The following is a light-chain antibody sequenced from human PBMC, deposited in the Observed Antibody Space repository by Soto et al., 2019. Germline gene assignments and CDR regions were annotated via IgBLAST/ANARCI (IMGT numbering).Light chain of an antibody. CDR3: PQYNNWARM. Sequence: DILMTGTPASMAVFLGARATINCKSSQSVLYSSNNKNYLAWYQQKPGQPPKLLIYWASTRESGVPDRFSGSRSGTDFTLTSSSLQAEDVAVYYGPQYNNWARMFGAGTKVDIK. CDR1: QSVLYSSNNKNY. V-gene: IGKV4-1*01. CDR2: WAS. J-gene: IGKJ4*02.